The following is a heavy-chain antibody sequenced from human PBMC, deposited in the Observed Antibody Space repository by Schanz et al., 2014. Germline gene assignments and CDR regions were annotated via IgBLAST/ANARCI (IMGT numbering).Heavy chain of an antibody. CDR1: GFTFSSYW. CDR2: INSDGRST. V-gene: IGHV3-74*01. D-gene: IGHD3-10*01. J-gene: IGHJ4*02. Sequence: EVQLVESGGGFVQPGGSLRLSCAASGFTFSSYWMHWVRQAPGKGLVWISRINSDGRSTNYADSVKGRFSISRDNARNTLHLQMDSLRDEDTAVYYCARATYYHVSGSYYGNFDSWGQGTLVTVSS. CDR3: ARATYYHVSGSYYGNFDS.